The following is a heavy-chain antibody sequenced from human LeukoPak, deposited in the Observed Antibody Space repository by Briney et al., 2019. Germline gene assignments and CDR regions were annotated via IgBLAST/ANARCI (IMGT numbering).Heavy chain of an antibody. Sequence: GGSLRLSCTASGFTFSNFAMSWVRQAPGKGLEWVSAISGSGGSTYYADSVKGRFTISRDNSKNTLYLQMNSLRAEDTAVYYCAKFRCGGGSCYVVYFDYWGQGTLVTVSS. D-gene: IGHD2-15*01. CDR2: ISGSGGST. CDR1: GFTFSNFA. J-gene: IGHJ4*02. CDR3: AKFRCGGGSCYVVYFDY. V-gene: IGHV3-23*01.